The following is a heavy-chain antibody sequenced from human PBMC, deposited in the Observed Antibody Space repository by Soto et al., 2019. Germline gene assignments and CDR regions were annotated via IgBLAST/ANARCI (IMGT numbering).Heavy chain of an antibody. CDR2: SFSSGGT. V-gene: IGHV3-53*01. Sequence: GGSLRLSCAAFGFTLDKYTMGWVRQAPGKGLEWVAESFSSGGTQYADSVKGRFTISRDNSRNMVFLQMNGLRVEDTALYYCARDREPDGIWTFDAWGQGALVTVSS. CDR3: ARDREPDGIWTFDA. J-gene: IGHJ4*02. CDR1: GFTLDKYT. D-gene: IGHD3-9*01.